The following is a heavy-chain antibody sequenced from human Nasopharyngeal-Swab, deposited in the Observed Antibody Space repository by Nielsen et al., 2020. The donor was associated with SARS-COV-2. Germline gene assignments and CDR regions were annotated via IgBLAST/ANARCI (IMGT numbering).Heavy chain of an antibody. V-gene: IGHV4-31*03. CDR2: IYYSGST. CDR1: GGSISSGGYY. J-gene: IGHJ4*02. CDR3: ARSHSGYDLSFDY. D-gene: IGHD5-12*01. Sequence: LRLSCTVSGGSISSGGYYWSWIRQHPGKGLEWIGYIYYSGSTYYNPSLKSRVTISVDTSKNQFPLKLSSVTAADTAVYYCARSHSGYDLSFDYWGQGTLVTVSS.